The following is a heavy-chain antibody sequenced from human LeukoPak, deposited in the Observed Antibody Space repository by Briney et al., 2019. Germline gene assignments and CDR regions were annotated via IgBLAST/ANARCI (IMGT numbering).Heavy chain of an antibody. V-gene: IGHV4-34*01. CDR3: ARAGSYGYGY. CDR2: INHSGST. CDR1: GFTFSNAW. J-gene: IGHJ4*02. D-gene: IGHD5-18*01. Sequence: GSLRLSCAASGFTFSNAWMSWVRQAPGKGLEWIGEINHSGSTNYNPSLKSRVTISVDTSKNQFSLKLSSVTAADTAVYYCARAGSYGYGYWGQGTLVTVSS.